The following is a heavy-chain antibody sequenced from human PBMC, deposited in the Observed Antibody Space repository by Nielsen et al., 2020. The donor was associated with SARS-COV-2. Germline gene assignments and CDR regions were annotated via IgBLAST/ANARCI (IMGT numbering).Heavy chain of an antibody. CDR1: GFTFSSYG. CDR3: ARDLGSGWGP. CDR2: ISYDGSNK. Sequence: GESLKISCAASGFTFSSYGMHWVRQAPGKGLEWVAVISYDGSNKYYADSVKGRFTISRDNSKNTLYLQMNSLRAEDTAVYYCARDLGSGWGPWGQGTLVTVSS. V-gene: IGHV3-30*03. D-gene: IGHD6-19*01. J-gene: IGHJ5*02.